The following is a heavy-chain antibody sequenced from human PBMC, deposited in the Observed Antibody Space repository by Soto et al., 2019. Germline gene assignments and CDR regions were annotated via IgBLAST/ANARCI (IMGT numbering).Heavy chain of an antibody. J-gene: IGHJ4*02. V-gene: IGHV3-23*01. CDR3: AKGGYTFGFLFDC. Sequence: GALRLSCAASGFTFGSYAMSWVRQAPGKGLEWVSTIDKSGGSRYYADSVKGRFTISRDNSKQTLYLQMNSLRAEDTAVYYCAKGGYTFGFLFDCWGQGTLVTVSS. D-gene: IGHD5-18*01. CDR2: IDKSGGSR. CDR1: GFTFGSYA.